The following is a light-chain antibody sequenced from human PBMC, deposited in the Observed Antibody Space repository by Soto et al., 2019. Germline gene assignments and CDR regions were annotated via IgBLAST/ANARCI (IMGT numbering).Light chain of an antibody. Sequence: DIVMTQSPDSLAVSLGERATINCKSSQSVLYSSNNKNYLAWYQEKPGQPPKLLIYWASTRESGVPDRFSGSGSGTDFTLTISSLQAEDVAVYFCHQYYNTPPTFGRGTKVDIK. CDR1: QSVLYSSNNKNY. CDR3: HQYYNTPPT. J-gene: IGKJ1*01. V-gene: IGKV4-1*01. CDR2: WAS.